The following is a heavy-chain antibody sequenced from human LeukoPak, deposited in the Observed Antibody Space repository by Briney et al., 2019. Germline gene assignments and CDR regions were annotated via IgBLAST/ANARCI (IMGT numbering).Heavy chain of an antibody. CDR2: ISAYNGNT. J-gene: IGHJ4*02. D-gene: IGHD4-23*01. V-gene: IGHV1-18*01. Sequence: GASVKVSCKASGYTFTNYGINWVRQAPGQGLEWMGYISAYNGNTNYAQKFQGRVTMTTDTSTNTVYVELRSLRSDDTAVYYCARVAVAQYYFGYWGQGTLVTVSS. CDR1: GYTFTNYG. CDR3: ARVAVAQYYFGY.